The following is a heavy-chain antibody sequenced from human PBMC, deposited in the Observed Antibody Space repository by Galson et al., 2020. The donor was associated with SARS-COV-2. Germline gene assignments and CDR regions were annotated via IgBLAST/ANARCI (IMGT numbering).Heavy chain of an antibody. V-gene: IGHV4-59*08. D-gene: IGHD2-2*01. Sequence: SETLSLTCTVSGGSISSYYWSWIRQPPGKGLEWIGYIYYSGSTNYNPSLKSRVTISVDTSKNQFSLKLSSVTAADTAVYYCARALYCSSTSCSENYCYMDVWGKGTTVTVSS. CDR1: GGSISSYY. CDR3: ARALYCSSTSCSENYCYMDV. CDR2: IYYSGST. J-gene: IGHJ6*03.